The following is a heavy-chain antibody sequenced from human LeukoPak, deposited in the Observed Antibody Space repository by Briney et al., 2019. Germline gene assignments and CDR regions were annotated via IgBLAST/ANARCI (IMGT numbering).Heavy chain of an antibody. J-gene: IGHJ4*02. CDR2: IGIDSGNT. D-gene: IGHD1-1*01. CDR1: GFTSSDYS. CDR3: ARDYRYAFDN. Sequence: GGSLRLSCAASGFTSSDYSMNWVRQAPGKGLEWISYIGIDSGNTNYADSVKGRFTISGDKAKNSLYLQMNSLRVEDTAVYYCARDYRYAFDNWGQGTLVTVSS. V-gene: IGHV3-48*01.